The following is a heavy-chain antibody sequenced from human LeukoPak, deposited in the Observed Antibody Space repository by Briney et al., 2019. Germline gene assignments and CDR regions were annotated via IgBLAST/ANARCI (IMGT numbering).Heavy chain of an antibody. V-gene: IGHV4-39*07. Sequence: SETLSLTRTVSGGSISSSSYYWGWIRQPPGKGLEWIGSIYYSGSTYYNPSLKSRVTISVDTSKNQFSLKLSSVTAADTAVYYCAREGYSSSWSGYWGQGTLVTVSS. CDR1: GGSISSSSYY. D-gene: IGHD6-13*01. CDR3: AREGYSSSWSGY. J-gene: IGHJ4*02. CDR2: IYYSGST.